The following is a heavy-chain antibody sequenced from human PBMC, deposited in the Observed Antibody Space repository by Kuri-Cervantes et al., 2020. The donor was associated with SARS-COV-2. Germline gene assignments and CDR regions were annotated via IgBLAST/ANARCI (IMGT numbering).Heavy chain of an antibody. CDR3: ARPYCSSTSCYTEDPYYYGMDV. CDR1: GCTFSSYA. CDR2: IIPIFGTA. Sequence: SVNVSCKASGCTFSSYAISWVRQAPGQGLEWMGGIIPIFGTANYAQKFQGRVTITADESTSTAYMELSSLRSEDTAVYYCARPYCSSTSCYTEDPYYYGMDVWGQGTTDTVSS. D-gene: IGHD2-2*02. V-gene: IGHV1-69*13. J-gene: IGHJ6*02.